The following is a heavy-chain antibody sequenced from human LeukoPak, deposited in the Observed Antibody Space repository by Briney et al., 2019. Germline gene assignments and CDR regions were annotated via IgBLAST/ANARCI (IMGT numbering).Heavy chain of an antibody. Sequence: PSEILSLTCTVSGGSISSGSYYWSWIRQPAGKGLEWIGRISTSGSTNYNPSLKSRVTISVDTSKNQFSLKLNSVTAADTAVYYCARVGFRENYYDSSNYYYYFDYWGQGTLVTVSS. CDR3: ARVGFRENYYDSSNYYYYFDY. CDR2: ISTSGST. V-gene: IGHV4-61*02. CDR1: GGSISSGSYY. J-gene: IGHJ4*02. D-gene: IGHD3-22*01.